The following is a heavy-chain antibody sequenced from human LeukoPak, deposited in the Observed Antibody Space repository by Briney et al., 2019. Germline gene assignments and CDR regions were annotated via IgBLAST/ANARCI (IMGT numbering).Heavy chain of an antibody. V-gene: IGHV3-23*01. CDR3: AKDRYGFYCSSTSCYQGGAFDI. CDR1: GFTFSSYG. D-gene: IGHD2-2*01. Sequence: GGSLRLSCAASGFTFSSYGMSWVRQAPGKGLEWVSGISGSGGSTYYADSVKGRFTISRDNSKNTLYLQMNSLRAEDTAVYYCAKDRYGFYCSSTSCYQGGAFDIWGQGTMVTVSS. CDR2: ISGSGGST. J-gene: IGHJ3*02.